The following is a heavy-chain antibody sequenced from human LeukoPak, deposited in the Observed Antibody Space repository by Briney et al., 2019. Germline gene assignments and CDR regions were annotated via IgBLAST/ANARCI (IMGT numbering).Heavy chain of an antibody. V-gene: IGHV3-23*01. CDR2: ISGSGGST. D-gene: IGHD6-13*01. CDR1: GFTFSSYA. J-gene: IGHJ4*02. Sequence: GGSLRLSCAASGFTFSSYAMSWVRQAPGKGLEWVSAISGSGGSTYYADSVKGRFTISRDNSKNTLYLQMNSLRAEDTAVYYCARDIEVEKDSSSWYEDWGQGTLVTVSS. CDR3: ARDIEVEKDSSSWYED.